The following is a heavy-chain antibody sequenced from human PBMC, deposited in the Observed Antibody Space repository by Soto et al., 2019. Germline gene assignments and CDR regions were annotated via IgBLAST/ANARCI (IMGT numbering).Heavy chain of an antibody. CDR1: GGSISSYY. Sequence: SETLSLTCTVSGGSISSYYWSWIRQPPGKGLEWIGYIYYSGSTNYNPSLKSRVTISVDTSKNQFSLKLSSVTAAGTSVYYSARENIVVVVAATTIRACDIRGQGTMGTISS. CDR2: IYYSGST. V-gene: IGHV4-59*01. D-gene: IGHD2-15*01. CDR3: ARENIVVVVAATTIRACDI. J-gene: IGHJ3*02.